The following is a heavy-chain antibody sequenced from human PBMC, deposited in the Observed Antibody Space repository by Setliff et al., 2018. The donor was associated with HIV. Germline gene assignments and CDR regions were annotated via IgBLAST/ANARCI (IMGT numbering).Heavy chain of an antibody. V-gene: IGHV3-11*05. CDR2: ISASSSYT. Sequence: GGSLRLSCTASGFIFNDYYMNWIRQAPGKGLEWISYISASSSYTSYADSVKGRFTISRDNAKNALYLQMDNLRAEDTALYYCVKDAYSTGKPGISWGQGTQVTVSS. D-gene: IGHD2-8*02. CDR1: GFIFNDYY. CDR3: VKDAYSTGKPGIS. J-gene: IGHJ4*02.